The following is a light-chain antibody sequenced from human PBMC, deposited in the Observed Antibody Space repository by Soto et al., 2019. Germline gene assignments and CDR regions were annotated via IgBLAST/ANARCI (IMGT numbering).Light chain of an antibody. J-gene: IGLJ1*01. CDR1: SSDVGSYNL. Sequence: HSALTQPASVSGSPGQSITISCTGTSSDVGSYNLVSWYQQHPGKAPKLMIYEVSKRPSGVSNRFSGSKSGNTASLTISVLQAEDEADYYCCSYAGSSFYVFGTGTKVTVL. V-gene: IGLV2-23*02. CDR3: CSYAGSSFYV. CDR2: EVS.